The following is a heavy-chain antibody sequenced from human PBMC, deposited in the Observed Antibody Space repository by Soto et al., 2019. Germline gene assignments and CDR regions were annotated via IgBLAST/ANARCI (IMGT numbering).Heavy chain of an antibody. J-gene: IGHJ4*02. CDR3: ARVRTGYFDY. CDR1: GGAINDHY. D-gene: IGHD3-9*01. V-gene: IGHV4-59*11. Sequence: PSETLSLTCTISGGAINDHYWSFIRQPPGKGLEWIGYIYYNGNTNYNPSLESRVTISVDRSGNQFSLRLTSLTAADTAVYYCARVRTGYFDYWGRGALVTVSS. CDR2: IYYNGNT.